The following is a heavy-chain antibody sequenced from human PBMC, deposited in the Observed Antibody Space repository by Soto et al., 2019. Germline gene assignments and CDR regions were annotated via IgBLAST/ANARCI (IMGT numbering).Heavy chain of an antibody. D-gene: IGHD1-26*01. CDR1: GGSISSGSHY. V-gene: IGHV4-39*01. Sequence: SESLSLTCSVSGGSISSGSHYWGWIRQPPGKGLEWIGSIYYSGSTYYNPSLKSRVSISVYTSKNQFSLTLNSVTAADTAVYYCARLSAYYYYAMDVWGQGTPVTVSS. J-gene: IGHJ6*02. CDR3: ARLSAYYYYAMDV. CDR2: IYYSGST.